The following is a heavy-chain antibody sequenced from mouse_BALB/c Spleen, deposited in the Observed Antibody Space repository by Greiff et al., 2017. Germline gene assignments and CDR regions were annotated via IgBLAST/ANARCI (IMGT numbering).Heavy chain of an antibody. CDR1: GFTFSSYA. CDR3: ARGGGYSYAMDY. D-gene: IGHD3-1*01. J-gene: IGHJ4*01. Sequence: EVQGVESGGGLVKPGGSLKLSCAASGFTFSSYAMSWVRQTPEKRLEWVASISSGGSTYYPDSVKGRFTISRDNARNILYLQMSSLRSEDTAMYYCARGGGYSYAMDYWGQGTSVTVSS. V-gene: IGHV5-6-5*01. CDR2: ISSGGST.